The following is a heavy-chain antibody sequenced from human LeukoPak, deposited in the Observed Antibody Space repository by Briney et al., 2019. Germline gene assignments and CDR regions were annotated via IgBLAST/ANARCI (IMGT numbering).Heavy chain of an antibody. Sequence: SETLSLTCAVSGGSISSNTWWSWVRQPPGKGLEWIGEIWHSGNTNYNPSLNDRVTISIDKSMNQFSLKLRSVTAADAAIYYCSFYNHGWYFEYWGQGTLVTVSS. J-gene: IGHJ4*02. CDR2: IWHSGNT. CDR1: GGSISSNTW. D-gene: IGHD3-10*01. V-gene: IGHV4/OR15-8*02. CDR3: SFYNHGWYFEY.